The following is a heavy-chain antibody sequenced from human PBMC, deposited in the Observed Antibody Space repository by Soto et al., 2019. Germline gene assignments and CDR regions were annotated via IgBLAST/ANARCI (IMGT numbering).Heavy chain of an antibody. J-gene: IGHJ6*02. CDR3: ARGQSSGWYGLYYYGMDV. D-gene: IGHD6-19*01. V-gene: IGHV4-34*01. Sequence: QVQLQQWGAGLLKPSETLSLTCAVYGGSFSGYYWSWIRQPPGKGLEWIGEINHSGSTNYNPSLKSRVTISVDTSKNQFSLKLSSVTAADTAVYYCARGQSSGWYGLYYYGMDVWGQGTTVTVSS. CDR2: INHSGST. CDR1: GGSFSGYY.